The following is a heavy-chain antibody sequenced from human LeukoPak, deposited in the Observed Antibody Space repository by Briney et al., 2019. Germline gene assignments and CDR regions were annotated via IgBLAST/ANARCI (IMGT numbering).Heavy chain of an antibody. V-gene: IGHV1-69*04. CDR3: ARDQSSIAARHAFDI. Sequence: SVKVSCKASGGTFSSYAISWVRQAPGQGLEWMGRIIPILGIANYAQKFQGRVTITADKSTSTAYMELSSLRSEDTAVYYCARDQSSIAARHAFDIWGQGTMVTVSS. CDR2: IIPILGIA. D-gene: IGHD6-6*01. CDR1: GGTFSSYA. J-gene: IGHJ3*02.